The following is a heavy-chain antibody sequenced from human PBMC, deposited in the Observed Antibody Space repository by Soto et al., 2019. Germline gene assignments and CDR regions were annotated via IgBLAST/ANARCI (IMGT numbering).Heavy chain of an antibody. CDR2: VNPSGGHT. CDR1: GDTFTDYY. V-gene: IGHV1-46*01. D-gene: IGHD2-21*02. CDR3: ARGGHVVVVTAALDY. J-gene: IGHJ4*02. Sequence: ASVKVSCKASGDTFTDYYIHWVRQAPGQGLEWMGTVNPSGGHTTYAQHFLGRMTMTRDTSTSTLYMELASLTSEDTAVYYCARGGHVVVVTAALDYWGQGTLVTVSS.